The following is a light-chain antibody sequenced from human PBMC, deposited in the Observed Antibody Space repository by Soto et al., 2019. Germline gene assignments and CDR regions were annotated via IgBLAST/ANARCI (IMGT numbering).Light chain of an antibody. J-gene: IGLJ1*01. CDR1: SSDVGGYNY. CDR3: SSYTASSAPYV. V-gene: IGLV2-14*01. CDR2: DVS. Sequence: QSVLTQPASVSGSPGQSITISCTGTSSDVGGYNYVSWYQQHPDKAPKLMIYDVSNRPSGVSNRFSGSKSGNTASLTISGLQAEDEADYYCSSYTASSAPYVFGPGTKLTVL.